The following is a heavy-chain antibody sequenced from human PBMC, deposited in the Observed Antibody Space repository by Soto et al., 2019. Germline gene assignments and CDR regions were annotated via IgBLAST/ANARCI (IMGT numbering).Heavy chain of an antibody. CDR1: GGSISNSNW. D-gene: IGHD6-13*01. CDR3: ARESSSTPPGAY. Sequence: PSETLSLTCAVSGGSISNSNWWSWVRQPPGKGLEWIGEIYHSGRTNYNPSLKSRLTISVDKSKNQFSLKLSSVTAADTAVYYCARESSSTPPGAYWGQGTLVTVSS. CDR2: IYHSGRT. J-gene: IGHJ4*02. V-gene: IGHV4-4*02.